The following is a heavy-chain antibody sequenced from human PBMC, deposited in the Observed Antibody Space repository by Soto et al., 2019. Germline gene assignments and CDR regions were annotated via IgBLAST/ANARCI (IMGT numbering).Heavy chain of an antibody. D-gene: IGHD3-16*02. J-gene: IGHJ4*02. Sequence: QVQLVQSGAEVKKPGASVKVSCQTSGYRFTSYGVVWVRQAPGQGLEWMGWISPYNGKTNYAQKFQGRVRMTTDTSTTTASMELRSLKSDDTAVDFCARSMITFGGVIGDHWGQGTLVTVSS. V-gene: IGHV1-18*04. CDR1: GYRFTSYG. CDR2: ISPYNGKT. CDR3: ARSMITFGGVIGDH.